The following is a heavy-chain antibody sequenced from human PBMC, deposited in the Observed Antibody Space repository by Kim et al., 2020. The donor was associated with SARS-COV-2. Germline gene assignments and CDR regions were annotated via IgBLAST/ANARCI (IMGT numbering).Heavy chain of an antibody. CDR3: ARWVAVADHNFDY. J-gene: IGHJ4*02. Sequence: AQKFQGRVTMSRNTSISTAYMELSSLRSEDTAVYYCARWVAVADHNFDYWGQGTLVTVSS. V-gene: IGHV1-8*01. D-gene: IGHD6-19*01.